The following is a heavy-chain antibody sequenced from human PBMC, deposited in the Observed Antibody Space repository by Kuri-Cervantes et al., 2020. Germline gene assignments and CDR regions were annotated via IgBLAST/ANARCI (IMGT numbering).Heavy chain of an antibody. D-gene: IGHD3-22*01. CDR2: ISWNSGSI. V-gene: IGHV3-9*01. Sequence: GGSLRLSCAASGFTFDDYAMHWVRQAPGKGLEWVSGISWNSGSIGYADSVKGRFTISRDNAKNSLYLQMNSLRAEDTAVYYCAKTYYYYSSGYYWDYYYGMDVWGQGTTVTDSS. CDR1: GFTFDDYA. J-gene: IGHJ6*02. CDR3: AKTYYYYSSGYYWDYYYGMDV.